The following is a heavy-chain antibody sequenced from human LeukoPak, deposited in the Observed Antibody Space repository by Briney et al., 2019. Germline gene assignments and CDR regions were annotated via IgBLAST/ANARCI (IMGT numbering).Heavy chain of an antibody. CDR1: GGSVSSGSYY. V-gene: IGHV4-61*01. J-gene: IGHJ4*02. CDR3: AREGLYGDYVWSLDY. Sequence: PSETLSLTCTVSGGSVSSGSYYWSGIRQPPGEGLEWIGYIYYSGSTNYNPSLKSRVTISVDTSKNQFSLKLSSVTAADTAVYYCAREGLYGDYVWSLDYWGQGTLVTVSS. CDR2: IYYSGST. D-gene: IGHD4-17*01.